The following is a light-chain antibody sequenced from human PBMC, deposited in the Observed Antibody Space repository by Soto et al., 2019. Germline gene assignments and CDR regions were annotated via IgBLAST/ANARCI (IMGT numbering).Light chain of an antibody. CDR2: DAS. CDR3: LQRSTWPLT. Sequence: DIVLTQSPATLSLSPGERATLSCRASQSVSSYLAWYQQKPGQAPRLLIYDASNRATGIPARSSGSGSGTAFSLTISSLEPGDFAVYYCLQRSTWPLTFGGGTKVEIK. CDR1: QSVSSY. J-gene: IGKJ4*01. V-gene: IGKV3-11*01.